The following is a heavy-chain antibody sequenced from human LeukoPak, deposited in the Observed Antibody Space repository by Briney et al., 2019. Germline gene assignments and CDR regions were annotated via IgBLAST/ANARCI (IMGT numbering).Heavy chain of an antibody. CDR2: IYYSGST. CDR1: GGSISSHY. Sequence: PSGTLSLTCTVSGGSISSHYWSWIRQPPGKGLEWIGYIYYSGSTNYNPSLKSRVTISVDTSKNQFSLKLSSVTAADTAVYYCARGPGELYFDLWGRGTLVTVSS. D-gene: IGHD3-10*01. J-gene: IGHJ2*01. V-gene: IGHV4-59*11. CDR3: ARGPGELYFDL.